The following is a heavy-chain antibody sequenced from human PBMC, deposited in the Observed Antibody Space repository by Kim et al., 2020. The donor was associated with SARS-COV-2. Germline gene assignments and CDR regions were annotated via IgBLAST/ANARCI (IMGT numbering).Heavy chain of an antibody. J-gene: IGHJ5*02. CDR1: GGSFSGYY. V-gene: IGHV4-34*01. CDR2: INHSGST. Sequence: SETLSLTCAVYGGSFSGYYWSWIRQPPGKGLEWIGEINHSGSTNYNPSLKSRVTISVDTSKNQFSLKLSSVTAADTAVYYCARGRARPVVPFDPWGQGTLVTVSS. D-gene: IGHD6-6*01. CDR3: ARGRARPVVPFDP.